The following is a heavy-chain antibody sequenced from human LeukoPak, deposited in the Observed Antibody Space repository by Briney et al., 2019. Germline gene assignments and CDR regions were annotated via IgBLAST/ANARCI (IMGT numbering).Heavy chain of an antibody. CDR3: TRGPTQQWVYYGMDV. CDR1: GFTFGDHA. CDR2: IRRKAYGGTT. D-gene: IGHD1-1*01. Sequence: GRSVRLSCTTCGFTFGDHAMRWVRQAPGKGGEWVGFIRRKAYGGTTEHAASVKGRFTISRDDSKSITYLQMNSLTTEDTAVYYCTRGPTQQWVYYGMDVWGQGTTVIVSS. J-gene: IGHJ6*02. V-gene: IGHV3-49*04.